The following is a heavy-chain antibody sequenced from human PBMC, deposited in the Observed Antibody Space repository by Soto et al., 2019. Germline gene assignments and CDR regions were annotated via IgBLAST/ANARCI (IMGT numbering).Heavy chain of an antibody. CDR2: ISYDGSNE. J-gene: IGHJ4*02. D-gene: IGHD6-6*01. V-gene: IGHV3-30*03. CDR3: ARVVSIANSD. CDR1: GFTFSNYG. Sequence: GGSLRLSCEASGFTFSNYGTHWVRQAPGEGLEWVAHISYDGSNEHYADSVKGRFTISRDNSKNILYLHMNSLRAEDTAVYYCARVVSIANSDWGQGTLVTVS.